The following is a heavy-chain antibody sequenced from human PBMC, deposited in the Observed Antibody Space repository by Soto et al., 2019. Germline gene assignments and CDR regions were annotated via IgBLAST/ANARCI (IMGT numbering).Heavy chain of an antibody. D-gene: IGHD2-15*01. CDR3: GRGFGGTH. V-gene: IGHV3-7*05. CDR1: GFTFHNYY. Sequence: EVQLVESGGGLVQPGGSLRLSCAASGFTFHNYYMVWVRQAPGRGLEWVANINQDGSAKYYVDSVKGRFTISRDNAKSSLYLQINSLRAEDTATYYCGRGFGGTHWGQGSLVTVSS. CDR2: INQDGSAK. J-gene: IGHJ4*02.